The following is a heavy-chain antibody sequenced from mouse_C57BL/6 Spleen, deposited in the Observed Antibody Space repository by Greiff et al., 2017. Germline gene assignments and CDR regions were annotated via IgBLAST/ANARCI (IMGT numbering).Heavy chain of an antibody. J-gene: IGHJ4*01. CDR2: INPNNGGT. V-gene: IGHV1-22*01. CDR3: ARTLLRSHYYAMDY. Sequence: VQLQQSGPELVKPGASVKMSCKASGYTFTDYNMHWVKQSHGKSLEWIGYINPNNGGTSYNQKFKGKTTLTVNKSSSTAYMELRSLTSEDSAVYYCARTLLRSHYYAMDYWGQGTSVTVSS. CDR1: GYTFTDYN. D-gene: IGHD1-1*01.